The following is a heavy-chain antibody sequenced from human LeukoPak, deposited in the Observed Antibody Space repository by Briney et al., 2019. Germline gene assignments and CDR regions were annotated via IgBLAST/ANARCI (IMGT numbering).Heavy chain of an antibody. CDR3: ARDGYSYGPNDY. J-gene: IGHJ4*02. V-gene: IGHV1/OR15-1*04. D-gene: IGHD5-18*01. Sequence: EASVKVSCKASGYIFTDYYMHWVRQAPGQELGWMGRINPNSGGTNYAQKFQGRVTMTRDTSISTAYMELSSLRSEDTAVYYCARDGYSYGPNDYWGQGTLVTVSS. CDR2: INPNSGGT. CDR1: GYIFTDYY.